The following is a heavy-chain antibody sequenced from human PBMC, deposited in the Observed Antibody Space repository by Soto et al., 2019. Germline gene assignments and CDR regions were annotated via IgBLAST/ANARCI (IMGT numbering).Heavy chain of an antibody. CDR2: INPSGGST. V-gene: IGHV1-46*01. CDR1: GYTFTSYY. J-gene: IGHJ4*02. CDR3: ARAHTWFGVVSTLDY. D-gene: IGHD3-3*01. Sequence: ASGTVSCKASGYTFTSYYMHWVRQAPGQGLEWMGIINPSGGSTSYSQKFQGRVTMTRDTSASSVYMELSSLRYYDTAVYYCARAHTWFGVVSTLDYWGQGNLVTAS.